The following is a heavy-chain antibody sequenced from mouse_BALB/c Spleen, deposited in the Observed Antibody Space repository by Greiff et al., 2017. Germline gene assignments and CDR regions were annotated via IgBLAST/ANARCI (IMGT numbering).Heavy chain of an antibody. CDR2: ISSGGSYT. CDR3: ARPDYYRYDEFAY. Sequence: EVQGVESGGDLVKPGGSLKLSCAASGFTFSSYGMSWVRQTPDKRLEWVATISSGGSYTYYPDSVKGRFTISRDNAKNTLYLQMSSLKSEDTAMYYCARPDYYRYDEFAYWGQGTLVTVSA. D-gene: IGHD2-14*01. CDR1: GFTFSSYG. J-gene: IGHJ3*01. V-gene: IGHV5-6*01.